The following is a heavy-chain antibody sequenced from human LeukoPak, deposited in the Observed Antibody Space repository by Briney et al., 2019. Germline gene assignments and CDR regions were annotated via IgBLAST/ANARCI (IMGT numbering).Heavy chain of an antibody. CDR1: GFTFSSYA. Sequence: GRSLRLSCAASGFTFSSYAMHWVRQAPGKGLEWVAVISYDGSNKYYADSVKGRFTISRDNSKNTLYLQMNSLRAEDTAVYYCARAGGWLQLAHFDYWGQGTLVTVSS. CDR2: ISYDGSNK. J-gene: IGHJ4*02. CDR3: ARAGGWLQLAHFDY. D-gene: IGHD5-24*01. V-gene: IGHV3-30-3*01.